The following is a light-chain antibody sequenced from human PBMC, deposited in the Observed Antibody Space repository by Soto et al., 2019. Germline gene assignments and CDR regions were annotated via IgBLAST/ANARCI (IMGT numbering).Light chain of an antibody. CDR3: CSYEGSNTWV. CDR1: NSDVGSYNL. Sequence: QSALTQPASVSGSPGQSITISCTGTNSDVGSYNLVSWYQQHPGKAPKLMIYEGSKRPSGLSNRFSGSKSGNTASLTISGLQAEDEADYYCCSYEGSNTWVFGGGTKLTV. V-gene: IGLV2-23*01. CDR2: EGS. J-gene: IGLJ3*02.